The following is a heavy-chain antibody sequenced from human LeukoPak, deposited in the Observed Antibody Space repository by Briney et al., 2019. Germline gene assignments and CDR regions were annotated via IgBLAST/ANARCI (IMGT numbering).Heavy chain of an antibody. CDR3: ARVHHSSSWGTDDC. Sequence: GGSLRLSCAADGFTFSTYWMTWVRQAPGKGLEWVANIKEDGSEKYYVDSVRGRFTISRDNAKNSLYLHMNSLRAEDTAVYYCARVHHSSSWGTDDCWGQGTLVTVSS. CDR1: GFTFSTYW. CDR2: IKEDGSEK. J-gene: IGHJ4*02. V-gene: IGHV3-7*01. D-gene: IGHD6-13*01.